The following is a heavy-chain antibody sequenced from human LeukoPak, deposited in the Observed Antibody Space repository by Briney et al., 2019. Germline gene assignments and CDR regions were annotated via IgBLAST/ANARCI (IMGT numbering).Heavy chain of an antibody. J-gene: IGHJ4*02. CDR1: GFTFSSYG. Sequence: GGSLRLSCVASGFTFSSYGMHWVRQAPGKGLEWVAVIWYDGSNKYYADSVKRRFTISRDNSKNTLYLQMNSLRAEDTAVYYCAKTYDILTGYSAYFDYWGQGTLVTVSS. D-gene: IGHD3-9*01. CDR2: IWYDGSNK. V-gene: IGHV3-33*06. CDR3: AKTYDILTGYSAYFDY.